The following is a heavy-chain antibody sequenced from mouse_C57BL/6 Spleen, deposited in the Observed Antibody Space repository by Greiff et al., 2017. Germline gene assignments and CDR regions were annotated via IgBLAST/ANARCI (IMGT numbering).Heavy chain of an antibody. J-gene: IGHJ4*01. Sequence: QVQLQQSGPELVKPGASVKISCKASGYAFSSSWMNWVKQRPGKGLEWIGRNYPGDGDTNYNGKFKGKATLTADKSSSTAYMQLSSLTSEDSAVYFCARSNYYGRIDYWGQGTSVTVSS. CDR2: NYPGDGDT. CDR3: ARSNYYGRIDY. CDR1: GYAFSSSW. D-gene: IGHD1-1*01. V-gene: IGHV1-82*01.